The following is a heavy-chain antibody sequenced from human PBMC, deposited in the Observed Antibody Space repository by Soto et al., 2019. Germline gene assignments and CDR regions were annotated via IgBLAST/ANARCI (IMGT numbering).Heavy chain of an antibody. CDR3: AHRRNSGSDFDY. CDR1: GFSLSTSGVN. J-gene: IGHJ4*02. Sequence: QITLEESGPTLVKPTQTLTLTCTFSGFSLSTSGVNVGWIRQPPGKALEWLALIYWDDDKRYSPSLKSRLTNTKDTSKNQVVLTMTNMDPVDTATYYCAHRRNSGSDFDYWGQGTLVTVSS. V-gene: IGHV2-5*02. D-gene: IGHD3-10*01. CDR2: IYWDDDK.